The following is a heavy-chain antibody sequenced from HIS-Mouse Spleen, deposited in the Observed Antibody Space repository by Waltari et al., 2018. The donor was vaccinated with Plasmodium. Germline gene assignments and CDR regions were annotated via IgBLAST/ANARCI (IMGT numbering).Heavy chain of an antibody. D-gene: IGHD6-13*01. CDR3: ARGVGYSSSWYWFDP. V-gene: IGHV4-38-2*02. J-gene: IGHJ5*02. CDR1: GYSISSGYY. CDR2: IYHSGST. Sequence: ESGPGLVKPSETLSLTCTVSGYSISSGYYWGWIRQPPGKGLEWIGSIYHSGSTYYNPSLKSRVTISVDTSKNQFSLKLSSVTAADTAVYYCARGVGYSSSWYWFDPWGQGTLVTVSS.